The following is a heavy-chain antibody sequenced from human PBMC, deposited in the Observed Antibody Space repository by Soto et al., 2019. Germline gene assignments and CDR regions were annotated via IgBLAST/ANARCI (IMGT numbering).Heavy chain of an antibody. V-gene: IGHV1-46*01. J-gene: IGHJ4*02. CDR2: INPSGGST. D-gene: IGHD2-2*01. CDR1: GYTFTSYY. CDR3: ARDRGIVVVPAAALFDY. Sequence: ASVNVSCKASGYTFTSYYMHWVRQAPGQGLEWMGIINPSGGSTSYAQKFQGRVTMTRDTSTSTVYMELSSLRSEDTAVYYCARDRGIVVVPAAALFDYWGQGTLVTVSS.